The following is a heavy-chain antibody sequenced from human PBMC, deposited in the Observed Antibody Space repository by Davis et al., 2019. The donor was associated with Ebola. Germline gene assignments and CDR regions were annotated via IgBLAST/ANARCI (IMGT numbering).Heavy chain of an antibody. CDR2: INTGNGDT. CDR3: ARDYFTVMMTTIPRIHF. D-gene: IGHD4-17*01. Sequence: ASVKVSCKASGYTFTSYALHWVRQAPGQRPEWMGWINTGNGDTEYSQKLQDRVTITRDTSASTTYMELSSLRSEDTAVYYCARDYFTVMMTTIPRIHFWGLRTLVTVSS. V-gene: IGHV1-3*04. CDR1: GYTFTSYA. J-gene: IGHJ4*02.